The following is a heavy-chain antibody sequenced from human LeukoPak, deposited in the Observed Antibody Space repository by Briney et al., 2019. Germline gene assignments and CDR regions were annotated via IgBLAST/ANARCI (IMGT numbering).Heavy chain of an antibody. V-gene: IGHV1-46*01. CDR3: ARDIPAATAGY. J-gene: IGHJ4*02. CDR1: GYHFTDYH. Sequence: ASVKVSCKVSGYHFTDYHVHWVRQAPGQGLEWMGIINPSGGSTSYAQKFQGRVTMTRDMSTSTVYMELSSLRSEDTAVYYCARDIPAATAGYWGQGTLVTVSS. D-gene: IGHD2-2*01. CDR2: INPSGGST.